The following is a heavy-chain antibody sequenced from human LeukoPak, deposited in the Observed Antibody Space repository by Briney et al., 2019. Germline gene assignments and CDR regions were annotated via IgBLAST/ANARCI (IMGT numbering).Heavy chain of an antibody. Sequence: GESLKISCQGSGYSFTSYWIGWVRQMPGKGLEWMGIIYPGDSDTTYSPSFQGQVTISADKSISTAYLQWSSLKASDTAMYYCARRDGYCSSTSCYADYYYGMDVWGQGTTVTVSS. CDR3: ARRDGYCSSTSCYADYYYGMDV. D-gene: IGHD2-2*01. V-gene: IGHV5-51*01. CDR1: GYSFTSYW. J-gene: IGHJ6*02. CDR2: IYPGDSDT.